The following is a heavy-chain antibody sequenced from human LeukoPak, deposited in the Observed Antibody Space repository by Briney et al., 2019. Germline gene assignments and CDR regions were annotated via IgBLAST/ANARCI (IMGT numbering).Heavy chain of an antibody. CDR3: ARASQLPGYCSGGSCPIDY. Sequence: SVKVSCKASGGTFSSYAISWVRQAPGQGLEWMGRIIPILGIANYAQKFQGRVTITADKSTSTAYMELSSPRSEDTAVYYCARASQLPGYCSGGSCPIDYWGQGTLVTVSS. D-gene: IGHD2-15*01. V-gene: IGHV1-69*04. CDR2: IIPILGIA. J-gene: IGHJ4*02. CDR1: GGTFSSYA.